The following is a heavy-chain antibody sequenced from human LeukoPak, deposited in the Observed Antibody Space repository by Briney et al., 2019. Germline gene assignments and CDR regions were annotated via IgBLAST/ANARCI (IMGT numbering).Heavy chain of an antibody. V-gene: IGHV1-2*02. CDR3: ARRDYYGSGSYYSHNWFDP. J-gene: IGHJ5*02. Sequence: ASVKVSCKASGYTFTGHYMHWVRQAPGQGLEWMGWINPNSGGTNYAQKFQGRVTMTRDTSISTAYMELSRLRSDDTAVYYCARRDYYGSGSYYSHNWFDPWGQGTLVTVSS. D-gene: IGHD3-10*01. CDR2: INPNSGGT. CDR1: GYTFTGHY.